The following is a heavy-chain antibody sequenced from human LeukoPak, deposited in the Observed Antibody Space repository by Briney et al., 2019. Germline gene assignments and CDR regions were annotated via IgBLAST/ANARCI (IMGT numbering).Heavy chain of an antibody. J-gene: IGHJ4*02. CDR2: ISYDGSNK. V-gene: IGHV3-30-3*01. CDR3: AKGPHYYGSGSQPHDY. CDR1: GFTFSSYA. D-gene: IGHD3-10*01. Sequence: GGSLRLSCAASGFTFSSYAMSWVRQAPGKGLEWVAVISYDGSNKYYADSVKGRFTISRDNSKNTLYLQMNSLRAEDTAVYYCAKGPHYYGSGSQPHDYWGQGTLVTVSS.